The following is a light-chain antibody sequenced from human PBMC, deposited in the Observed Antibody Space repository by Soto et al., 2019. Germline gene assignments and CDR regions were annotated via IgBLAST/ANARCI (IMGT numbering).Light chain of an antibody. CDR1: QSVTTN. V-gene: IGKV3-15*01. CDR2: GTS. J-gene: IGKJ5*01. Sequence: EIVLRHSSATLTVSPGERATLSWRASQSVTTNVAPFQQKPGQSPRPLIYGTSAWAYGIPVRISSSGSGTELTLTISSLQSEDFALYYCQQYNNWPTITFGQGTRLEIK. CDR3: QQYNNWPTIT.